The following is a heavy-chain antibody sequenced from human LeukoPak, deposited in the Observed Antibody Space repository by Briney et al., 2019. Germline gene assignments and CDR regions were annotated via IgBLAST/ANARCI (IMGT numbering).Heavy chain of an antibody. Sequence: PGGSLRLSCAASGFTFSSYWMSWVRQAPGKGLEWVSSISSSSSYIYYADSVKGRFTISRDNAKNSLYLQMNSLRAEDTAVYYCARDRGGNYNYWGQGTLVTVPS. CDR1: GFTFSSYW. CDR2: ISSSSSYI. CDR3: ARDRGGNYNY. V-gene: IGHV3-21*01. J-gene: IGHJ4*02. D-gene: IGHD3-10*01.